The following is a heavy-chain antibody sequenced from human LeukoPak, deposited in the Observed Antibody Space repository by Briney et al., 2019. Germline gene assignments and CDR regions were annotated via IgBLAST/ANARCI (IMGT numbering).Heavy chain of an antibody. Sequence: KPSETLSLTXAVYGGSFSGYYWSWIRQPPGKGLEWIGEINHSGSTNYNPSLKSRVTISVDTSKNQFSLKLSSVTAADTAVYYCARGTIVVVPAATYYDSWSGYSWFDPWGQGTLVTVSS. CDR3: ARGTIVVVPAATYYDSWSGYSWFDP. CDR1: GGSFSGYY. V-gene: IGHV4-34*01. D-gene: IGHD3-3*01. CDR2: INHSGST. J-gene: IGHJ5*02.